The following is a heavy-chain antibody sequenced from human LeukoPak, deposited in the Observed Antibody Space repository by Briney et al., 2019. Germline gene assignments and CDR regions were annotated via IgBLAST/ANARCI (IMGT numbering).Heavy chain of an antibody. CDR3: ASRRVDYYDSSGYRSTPDAFDI. D-gene: IGHD3-22*01. CDR2: IYHSGST. V-gene: IGHV4-30-2*01. J-gene: IGHJ3*02. CDR1: GGSISSGGYY. Sequence: SQTLSLTCTVSGGSISSGGYYWSWIRQPPGKGLEWIGYIYHSGSTYYNPSLKSRVTISVDRSKNQFSLKLSSVTAADTAVYYCASRRVDYYDSSGYRSTPDAFDIWGQGTMVTVSS.